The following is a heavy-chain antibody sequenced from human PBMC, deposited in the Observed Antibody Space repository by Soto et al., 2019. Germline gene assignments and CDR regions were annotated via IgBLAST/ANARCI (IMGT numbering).Heavy chain of an antibody. Sequence: PGGSLRLSCAASGFTFSSYGMHWVRQAPGKGLEWVAVISYDGSNKYYADSVKGRFTISRDNSKNTLYLQMNSLRAEDTAVYYCAKQYYYGSGSILDYYYYGMDVWGQGTKVTVSS. D-gene: IGHD3-10*01. V-gene: IGHV3-30*18. J-gene: IGHJ6*02. CDR3: AKQYYYGSGSILDYYYYGMDV. CDR1: GFTFSSYG. CDR2: ISYDGSNK.